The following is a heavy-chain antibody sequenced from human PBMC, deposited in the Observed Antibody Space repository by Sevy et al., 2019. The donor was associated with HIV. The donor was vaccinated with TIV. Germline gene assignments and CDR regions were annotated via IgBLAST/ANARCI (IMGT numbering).Heavy chain of an antibody. CDR3: AGFMSRTIRDWFDP. Sequence: GGSLRLSCAASGFTFSSYAMSWVRQAPGKGLEWLSAISGNGADTFYADSVKGRFTISRDNSKNTLYLQMNSLRAEDTAVYYCAGFMSRTIRDWFDPWGQGTLVTVSS. J-gene: IGHJ5*02. CDR2: ISGNGADT. V-gene: IGHV3-23*01. CDR1: GFTFSSYA. D-gene: IGHD3-9*01.